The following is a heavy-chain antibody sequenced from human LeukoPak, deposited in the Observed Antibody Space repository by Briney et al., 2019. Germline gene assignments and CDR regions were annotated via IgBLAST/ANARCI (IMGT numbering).Heavy chain of an antibody. CDR1: GYTFTSYD. CDR2: MNPNSGNT. J-gene: IGHJ4*02. D-gene: IGHD3-10*01. CDR3: ARDYGSGSSYDY. Sequence: ASVKVSCKASGYTFTSYDIYWVRQATGQGLEWMGWMNPNSGNTGYAQKFQGRVTMTRNTSISTAYMELSSLRSEDTAVYYCARDYGSGSSYDYWGQGTLVTVSS. V-gene: IGHV1-8*01.